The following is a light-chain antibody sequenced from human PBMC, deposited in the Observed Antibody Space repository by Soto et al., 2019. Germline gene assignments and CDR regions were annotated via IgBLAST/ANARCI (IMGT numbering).Light chain of an antibody. CDR2: YDS. Sequence: SYELTQPPSVSVAPGKTARLTCGGNNIGSNSVHWYQQKPGQAPVLVIYYDSDRPSGIPERFSGSNSVNTATLSISRVEAGDEVDHYCRVWDSSSDHVVFGGGTKVTV. CDR3: RVWDSSSDHVV. V-gene: IGLV3-21*04. CDR1: NIGSNS. J-gene: IGLJ2*01.